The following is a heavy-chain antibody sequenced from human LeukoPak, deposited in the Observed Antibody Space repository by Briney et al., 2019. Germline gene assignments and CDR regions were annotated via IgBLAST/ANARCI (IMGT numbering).Heavy chain of an antibody. J-gene: IGHJ4*02. CDR3: ARESSGVLGFDS. CDR1: EFSVGSNY. V-gene: IGHV3-48*01. CDR2: ISSRSIII. Sequence: GGSLRLSCAASEFSVGSNYMTWVRQAPGKGLEWISYISSRSIIIYNADSVKGRFTVSRDNAQNSLYLQMNSLRAEDTAVYYCARESSGVLGFDSWGQGTLVTVSS. D-gene: IGHD3-10*01.